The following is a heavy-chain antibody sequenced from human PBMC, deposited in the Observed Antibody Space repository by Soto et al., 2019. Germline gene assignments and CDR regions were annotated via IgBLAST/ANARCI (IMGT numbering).Heavy chain of an antibody. CDR2: IDPSDSYT. D-gene: IGHD6-6*01. V-gene: IGHV5-10-1*01. J-gene: IGHJ6*02. CDR3: AILSSSTDGYYGIDV. CDR1: GYSFTIYW. Sequence: SLKISCKVSGYSFTIYWVIWVRQMAGQGLEWRGRIDPSDSYTNYSPSFQGHVTISADESISTAYLQWSSLKASDPAMYYCAILSSSTDGYYGIDVWGQGTTVTVSS.